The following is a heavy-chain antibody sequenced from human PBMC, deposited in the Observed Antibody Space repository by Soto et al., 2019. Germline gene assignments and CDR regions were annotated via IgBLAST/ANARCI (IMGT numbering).Heavy chain of an antibody. Sequence: QVQLQESGPGLVKPSQTLSLTCTVSGGSISSGGYYWSWIRQHPGKGLEWIGYIYYSGSTYYNPSLKRRVTIPVDTSKNQFSLKLSSVTAADTAVYYCARSSQSTVTNFDYWGQGTLVTVSS. D-gene: IGHD4-17*01. V-gene: IGHV4-31*03. CDR3: ARSSQSTVTNFDY. CDR2: IYYSGST. CDR1: GGSISSGGYY. J-gene: IGHJ4*02.